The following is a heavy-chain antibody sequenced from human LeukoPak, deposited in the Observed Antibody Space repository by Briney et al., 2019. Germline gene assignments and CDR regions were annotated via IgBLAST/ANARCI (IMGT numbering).Heavy chain of an antibody. V-gene: IGHV3-48*02. CDR3: ARDRISYY. CDR2: ISSSSTI. CDR1: GFTFSSYS. D-gene: IGHD2-21*01. Sequence: PGGSLRLSCAASGFTFSSYSMNWVRQAPGKGLEWVSYISSSSTIYYADSVKGRFTISRDNAKNSLYLQMNSLRDEDTAVYYCARDRISYYWGQGTLVTVSS. J-gene: IGHJ4*02.